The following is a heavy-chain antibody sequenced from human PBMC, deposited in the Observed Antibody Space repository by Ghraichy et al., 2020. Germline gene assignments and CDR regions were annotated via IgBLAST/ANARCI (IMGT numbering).Heavy chain of an antibody. V-gene: IGHV4-59*01. CDR1: GGSISKNY. CDR3: AREGVTMIRGTSHHYFDP. D-gene: IGHD3-10*01. J-gene: IGHJ5*02. CDR2: VYYTGST. Sequence: SETLSLTCTVSGGSISKNYWSWMRQPPGEGLEWIGYVYYTGSTNYNPSLKSRVIMSVDTSKNEFSLKLNSVTAADTAIYYCAREGVTMIRGTSHHYFDPWGQGILVTVSS.